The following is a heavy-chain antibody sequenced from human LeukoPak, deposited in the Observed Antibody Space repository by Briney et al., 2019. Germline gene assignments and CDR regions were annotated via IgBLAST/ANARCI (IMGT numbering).Heavy chain of an antibody. J-gene: IGHJ4*02. V-gene: IGHV4-38-2*02. Sequence: SETLSLTCTVSGYSISSGYYWGWIRQPPGKGLEWIGSIYHSGSTYYNPSLKSRVTISVDTSKNQFSLKLSSVTAADTAVYYCARDDSTVTLGYWGQGTLVTVSS. CDR3: ARDDSTVTLGY. CDR1: GYSISSGYY. D-gene: IGHD4-17*01. CDR2: IYHSGST.